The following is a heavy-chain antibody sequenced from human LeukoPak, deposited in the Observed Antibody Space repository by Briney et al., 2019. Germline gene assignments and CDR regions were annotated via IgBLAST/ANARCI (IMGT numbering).Heavy chain of an antibody. Sequence: ASVKVSCKASDYTFLSHGLSWVRQASGQGLEWMGWISASNGNTDYAQKFQGRLTMTTDASTKTAYMELRSLRSDDTAMYYCTGRGITASRIDYWGQGTLVTVSS. J-gene: IGHJ4*02. V-gene: IGHV1-18*01. D-gene: IGHD6-13*01. CDR2: ISASNGNT. CDR3: TGRGITASRIDY. CDR1: DYTFLSHG.